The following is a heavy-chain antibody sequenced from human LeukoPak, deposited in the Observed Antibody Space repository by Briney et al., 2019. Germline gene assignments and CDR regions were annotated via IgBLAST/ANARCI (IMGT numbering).Heavy chain of an antibody. Sequence: SETLSLTCTVSGGSISNYYWNWIRQPPGKGLEWIGYIYSSGSTNYNPSLKSRVTISVDTSKNQFSLKLTSLTAADTAVYYCARAGGWARGDYKAHAFDIWGQGTMVTVSS. J-gene: IGHJ3*02. CDR1: GGSISNYY. CDR2: IYSSGST. V-gene: IGHV4-59*01. D-gene: IGHD6-19*01. CDR3: ARAGGWARGDYKAHAFDI.